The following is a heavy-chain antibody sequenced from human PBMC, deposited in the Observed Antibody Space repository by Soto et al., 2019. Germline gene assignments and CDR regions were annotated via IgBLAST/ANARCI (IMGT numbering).Heavy chain of an antibody. J-gene: IGHJ5*02. V-gene: IGHV3-11*01. CDR2: ISSSGSTI. D-gene: IGHD3-3*01. CDR1: GFTFSDYY. CDR3: AGDFYDFWSGYPPGSNWFDP. Sequence: PGGSLRLSCAASGFTFSDYYMSWIRQAPGKGLEWVSYISSSGSTIYYADSVKGRFTISRDNAKNSLYLQMNSLRAEDTAVYYCAGDFYDFWSGYPPGSNWFDPWGQGTLVTVSS.